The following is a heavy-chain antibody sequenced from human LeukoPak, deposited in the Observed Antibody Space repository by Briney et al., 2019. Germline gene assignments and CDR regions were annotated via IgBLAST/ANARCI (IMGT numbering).Heavy chain of an antibody. Sequence: ASVKVPCKASGYTFTSYSVHWVRQAPGQRLEWMGWINAGNGNTKYSQKFQGRVTITRDTSANTAYMELSSLTSEDTAVYHCARGAAEGLDYWGQGILVTVSS. D-gene: IGHD6-13*01. CDR1: GYTFTSYS. J-gene: IGHJ4*02. CDR2: INAGNGNT. CDR3: ARGAAEGLDY. V-gene: IGHV1-3*01.